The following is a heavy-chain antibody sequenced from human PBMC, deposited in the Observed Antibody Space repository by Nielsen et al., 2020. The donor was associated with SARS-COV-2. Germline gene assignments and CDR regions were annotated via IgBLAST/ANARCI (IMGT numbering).Heavy chain of an antibody. D-gene: IGHD6-25*01. CDR2: IVPPLGTT. CDR1: GYTFTNYY. CDR3: ARDSGFDY. V-gene: IGHV1-46*01. J-gene: IGHJ4*02. Sequence: ASVKVSCKASGYTFTNYYIHWVRQAPGQGLEWMGRIVPPLGTTNYAQKFQDRLTITADYMELSGLISEDTAVYYCARDSGFDYWGQGTLITVSS.